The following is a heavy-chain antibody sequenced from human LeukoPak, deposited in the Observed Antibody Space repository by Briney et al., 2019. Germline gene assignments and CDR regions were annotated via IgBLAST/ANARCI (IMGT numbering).Heavy chain of an antibody. D-gene: IGHD3-10*01. CDR3: AIQNPGWLLWFGEPVSTTLLDV. Sequence: ASVKVSCKASGGTFSSYTISWVRQAPGQGLKWMGGIIPIFGTANYAQKFQGRVTITTDESTSTAYMELSSLRSEDTAVYYCAIQNPGWLLWFGEPVSTTLLDVWGKGTTVTVSS. CDR1: GGTFSSYT. V-gene: IGHV1-69*05. CDR2: IIPIFGTA. J-gene: IGHJ6*04.